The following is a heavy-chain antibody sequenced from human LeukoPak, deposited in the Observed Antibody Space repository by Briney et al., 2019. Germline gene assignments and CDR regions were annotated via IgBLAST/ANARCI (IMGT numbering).Heavy chain of an antibody. CDR3: ARVVATTGAPPFDP. Sequence: SETLSLTCTVSGGSISSSSYYWGWIRQPPGKRLEWIGSIYYSGSTYYNPSLKSRVTISVDTSKNQFSLKLSSVTAADTAVYYCARVVATTGAPPFDPWGQGTLVTVSS. D-gene: IGHD5-12*01. V-gene: IGHV4-39*01. CDR1: GGSISSSSYY. CDR2: IYYSGST. J-gene: IGHJ5*02.